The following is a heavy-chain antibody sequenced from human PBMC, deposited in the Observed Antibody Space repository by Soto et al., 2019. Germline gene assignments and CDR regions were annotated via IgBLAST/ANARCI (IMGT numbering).Heavy chain of an antibody. V-gene: IGHV1-8*01. CDR3: ARTMGDIAAAGSDF. CDR1: GYTFNTYD. Sequence: QVQLVQSGAEVKKPGASVKVSCKASGYTFNTYDIEWVRLATGQGLEWMGSMNPNTGSTDYAQKFQGRVTMTMTTSISTAYLELSSLRSDDTAIYYCARTMGDIAAAGSDFWGQGTLVTVSA. D-gene: IGHD6-13*01. CDR2: MNPNTGST. J-gene: IGHJ4*02.